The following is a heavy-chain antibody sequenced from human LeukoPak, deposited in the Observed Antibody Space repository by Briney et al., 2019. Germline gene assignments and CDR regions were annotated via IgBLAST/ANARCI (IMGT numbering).Heavy chain of an antibody. V-gene: IGHV1-8*01. D-gene: IGHD3-16*02. CDR3: ARVPREIASI. CDR2: MNPNSGNT. Sequence: ASVNVSCKASGYTFTSYDINWVRQATGQGLEWMGWMNPNSGNTGYAQKFQGRVTMTRNTSISTAYMELSSLRCEYTAVYYCARVPREIASIWGQGTMVTVSS. J-gene: IGHJ3*02. CDR1: GYTFTSYD.